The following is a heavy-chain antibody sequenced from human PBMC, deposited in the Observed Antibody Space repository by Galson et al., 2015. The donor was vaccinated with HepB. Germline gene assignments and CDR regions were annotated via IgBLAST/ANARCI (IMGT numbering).Heavy chain of an antibody. D-gene: IGHD3-3*01. CDR2: ISGNGHDT. V-gene: IGHV3-64D*09. CDR3: VRDWAYDFWSGYFGAFDL. J-gene: IGHJ3*01. Sequence: SLRLSCAASGFTFTNHAIHWVRQAPGKGLEHVSVISGNGHDTYYAESVKGRFSVSRDNSRNWLFLQMSSLRPEDTAVYYCVRDWAYDFWSGYFGAFDLWGQGTLVTVSS. CDR1: GFTFTNHA.